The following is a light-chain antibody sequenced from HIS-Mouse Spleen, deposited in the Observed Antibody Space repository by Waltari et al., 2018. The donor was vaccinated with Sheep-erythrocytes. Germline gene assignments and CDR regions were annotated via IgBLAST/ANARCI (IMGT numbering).Light chain of an antibody. Sequence: QSALTQPASVSGSPGQSITISCTGTRSDFGSYNLFSWYQQHPGKAPKLMIYEGSKRPSGVSNRFSGSKSGNTASLTISGLQAEDEADYYCCSYAGSSTPWVFGGGTKLTVL. CDR3: CSYAGSSTPWV. V-gene: IGLV2-23*01. CDR2: EGS. J-gene: IGLJ3*02. CDR1: RSDFGSYNL.